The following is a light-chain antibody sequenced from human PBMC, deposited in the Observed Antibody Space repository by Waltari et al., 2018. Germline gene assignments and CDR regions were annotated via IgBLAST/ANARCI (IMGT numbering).Light chain of an antibody. J-gene: IGKJ4*01. CDR2: AAS. V-gene: IGKV1-39*01. CDR1: QNLNNY. CDR3: QQGYRTPLT. Sequence: DIQMTQSPSSLSASVGDRVTLTCRASQNLNNYLNWYQQRPGKAPELLIYAASTLQSGAPARLGGSGSGTAFTLTSASLQPEDFATYFCQQGYRTPLTFGGGTKVEIK.